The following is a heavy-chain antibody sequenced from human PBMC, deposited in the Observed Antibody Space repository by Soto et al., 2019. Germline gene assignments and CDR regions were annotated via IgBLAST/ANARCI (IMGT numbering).Heavy chain of an antibody. CDR1: GYTFTSYY. J-gene: IGHJ4*02. CDR2: INPSGGST. V-gene: IGHV1-46*01. Sequence: VKVSCKASGYTFTSYYMHWVRQAPGQGLEWMGIINPSGGSTSYAQKFQGRVTMTRDTSTSTVYMELSSLRSEDTAVYYCARDHRPTMVRGVITYYFDYWGQGTLVTVSS. CDR3: ARDHRPTMVRGVITYYFDY. D-gene: IGHD3-10*01.